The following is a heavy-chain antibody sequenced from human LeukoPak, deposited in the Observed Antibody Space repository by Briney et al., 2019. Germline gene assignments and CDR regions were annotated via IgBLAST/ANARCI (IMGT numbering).Heavy chain of an antibody. CDR2: INPGGGRT. J-gene: IGHJ4*02. CDR1: GYTFTSYG. V-gene: IGHV1-46*01. CDR3: ARVTSPARRGRTLVAAAATPFDY. D-gene: IGHD2-15*01. Sequence: ASVKVSCKASGYTFTSYGISWVRRAPGLGLEWMGVINPGGGRTTYAQKFQDRVNMTRDASTSTVYMELSGLTSADTAVYFCARVTSPARRGRTLVAAAATPFDYWGQGTLVTVSS.